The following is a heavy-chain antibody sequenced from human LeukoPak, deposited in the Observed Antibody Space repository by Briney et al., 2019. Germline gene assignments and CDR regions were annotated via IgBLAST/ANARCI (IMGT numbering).Heavy chain of an antibody. Sequence: SETLSLTCTVSGGSISSYYWSWIRQPPGKGLEWVGYIYTSGSTNYNPYLKSRVTISVDTSKNQFSLKLSSVTAADTAVYYCARLSGYCTNGVCYDGFDYWGQGTLVTVSS. V-gene: IGHV4-4*09. J-gene: IGHJ4*02. CDR2: IYTSGST. CDR3: ARLSGYCTNGVCYDGFDY. D-gene: IGHD2-8*01. CDR1: GGSISSYY.